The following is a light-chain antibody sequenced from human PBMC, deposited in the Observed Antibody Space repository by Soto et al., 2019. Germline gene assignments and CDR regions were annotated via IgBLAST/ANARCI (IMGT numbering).Light chain of an antibody. V-gene: IGLV2-23*01. CDR3: CSYAGSSYYV. CDR2: KGT. Sequence: QSVLAQPASVSGSPGQSITISCTGTSSDVGAYNSVSWYQQHPHKAPQVIIYKGTQRPSGVSNRFSGSTSGNAASLTISGLQAEDEAYYYCCSYAGSSYYVFGSGTKGTVL. CDR1: SSDVGAYNS. J-gene: IGLJ1*01.